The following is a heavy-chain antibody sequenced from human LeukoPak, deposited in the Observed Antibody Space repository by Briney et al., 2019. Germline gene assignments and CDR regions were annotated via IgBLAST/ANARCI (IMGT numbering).Heavy chain of an antibody. V-gene: IGHV3-11*01. CDR1: RFTFSDYY. CDR3: ASRITGTSSYYYGMDV. CDR2: ISSSGSTI. J-gene: IGHJ6*02. Sequence: GGSLRLSCAASRFTFSDYYMSRIRQAPGKGLEWVSYISSSGSTIYYADSVKGRFTISRDNAKNSLFLQMNSLRAEDSAVYYCASRITGTSSYYYGMDVWGQGTTVTVSS. D-gene: IGHD1-7*01.